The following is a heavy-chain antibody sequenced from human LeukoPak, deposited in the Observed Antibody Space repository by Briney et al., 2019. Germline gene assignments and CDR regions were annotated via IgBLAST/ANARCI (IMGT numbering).Heavy chain of an antibody. CDR3: ATDMWGGTLRYFDWLPSVNWFDR. V-gene: IGHV3-43*02. CDR2: ICGGGGST. CDR1: VFTFYDYA. D-gene: IGHD3-9*01. J-gene: IGHJ5*02. Sequence: GGALRLSCAASVFTFYDYAMQWVRQAPGKGLEWVSLICGGGGSTYFADSVKGRFTISRENSKKSLYLQMNSLRTEDTAVHYCATDMWGGTLRYFDWLPSVNWFDRWGKGTQVTVSS.